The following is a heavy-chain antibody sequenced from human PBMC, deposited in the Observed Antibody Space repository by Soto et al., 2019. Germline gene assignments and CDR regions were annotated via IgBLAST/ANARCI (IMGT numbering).Heavy chain of an antibody. V-gene: IGHV3-21*01. J-gene: IGHJ3*02. CDR1: GFTFSSYT. CDR2: ISSSGTYT. Sequence: EVQLVESGGGLVKPGGSLRLSCAASGFTFSSYTMNWVRQAPGKGLEWVSFISSSGTYTYYAHSLKGRFTISRDNAKDSLYLQMNSLRAEDTAVYYCARKKGDTFDIWGQGTMVTVSS. CDR3: ARKKGDTFDI.